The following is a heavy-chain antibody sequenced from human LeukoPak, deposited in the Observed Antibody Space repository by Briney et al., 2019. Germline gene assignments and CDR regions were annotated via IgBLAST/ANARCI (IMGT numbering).Heavy chain of an antibody. CDR1: GFTFSSYS. J-gene: IGHJ3*02. Sequence: PGGSLRLSCAASGFTFSSYSMNRVRQAPGKGLEWVSYISSSSSTIYYADSVKGRFTISRDNAKNSLYLQMNSLRAEDTAVYYCATQINYYGSGSYYTFSVNASDIWGQGTMVTVSS. CDR3: ATQINYYGSGSYYTFSVNASDI. V-gene: IGHV3-48*04. D-gene: IGHD3-10*01. CDR2: ISSSSSTI.